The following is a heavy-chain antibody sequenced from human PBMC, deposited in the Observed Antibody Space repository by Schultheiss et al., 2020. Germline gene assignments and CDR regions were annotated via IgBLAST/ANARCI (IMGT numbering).Heavy chain of an antibody. D-gene: IGHD6-6*01. V-gene: IGHV3-74*01. CDR2: ISSDESNT. Sequence: GESLKISCAASGFTFSGYWMHWVRQAPGKGLVWVSHISSDESNTNYADFVKGRFTISRDNAKNTLYLQMNSLRAEDTAVYYCARESSSSYGYWGQGTLVTVSS. J-gene: IGHJ4*02. CDR3: ARESSSSYGY. CDR1: GFTFSGYW.